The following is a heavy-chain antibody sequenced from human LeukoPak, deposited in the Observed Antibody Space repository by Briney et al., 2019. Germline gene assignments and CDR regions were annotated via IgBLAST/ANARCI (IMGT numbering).Heavy chain of an antibody. CDR2: IYYSGST. CDR1: GGSISSYY. CDR3: ARGIQQWLNWFDP. Sequence: SETLSLTCTVSGGSISSYYWSWIRQPPGKGLEWIGYIYYSGSTNYNPSLKSRVTISVDTSKNQFSLKLSSVTAADTAVYYCARGIQQWLNWFDPWGQGTLVTVSS. D-gene: IGHD5-18*01. J-gene: IGHJ5*02. V-gene: IGHV4-59*12.